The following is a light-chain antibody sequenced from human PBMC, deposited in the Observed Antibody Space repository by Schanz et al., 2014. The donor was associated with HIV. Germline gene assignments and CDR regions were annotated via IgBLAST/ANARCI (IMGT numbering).Light chain of an antibody. J-gene: IGLJ2*01. Sequence: QSALTQPASVSGSPGQSVTIFCTGTSSDVGAYDYVSWYQQHPGKAPKLMILDVSQRPSGVPDRFSGSKSGASASLTISGLQSEDEADYYCAAWDDSLNGVVFGGGTKLTVL. V-gene: IGLV2-11*01. CDR3: AAWDDSLNGVV. CDR1: SSDVGAYDY. CDR2: DVS.